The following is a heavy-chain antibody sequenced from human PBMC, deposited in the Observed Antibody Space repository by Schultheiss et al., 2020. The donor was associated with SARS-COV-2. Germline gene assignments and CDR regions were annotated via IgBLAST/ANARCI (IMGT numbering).Heavy chain of an antibody. J-gene: IGHJ4*02. V-gene: IGHV4-59*12. CDR3: ARFSNGDYGDSNAFDY. CDR1: GGSISSYY. CDR2: IYYSGST. D-gene: IGHD4-17*01. Sequence: SETLSLTCTVSGGSISSYYWSWIRQPPGKGLEWIGYIYYSGSTNYNPSLKSRVTISVDTSKNQFSLKLSSVTAADTAVYYCARFSNGDYGDSNAFDYWGQGTLVTVSS.